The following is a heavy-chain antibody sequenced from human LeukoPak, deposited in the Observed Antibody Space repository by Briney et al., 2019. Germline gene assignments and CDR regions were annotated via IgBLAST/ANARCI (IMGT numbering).Heavy chain of an antibody. Sequence: PSETLSLTCTVSGGSVSSGSYYWSWIRQPPGKGLEWIGYIYYSGSTNYNPSLKSRVTISVDTSKNQFSLKLSSVTAADTAVYYCARSGYYDAFDIWGQGTMVTVSS. CDR2: IYYSGST. D-gene: IGHD3-3*01. J-gene: IGHJ3*02. CDR1: GGSVSSGSYY. CDR3: ARSGYYDAFDI. V-gene: IGHV4-61*01.